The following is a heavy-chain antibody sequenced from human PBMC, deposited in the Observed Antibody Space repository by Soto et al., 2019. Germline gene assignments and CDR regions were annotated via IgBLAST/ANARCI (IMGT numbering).Heavy chain of an antibody. Sequence: GESLTISCKCSGYSFTRYWIGWVRQMPGKGLEWMGIIYPGDSDTRYSPSFQGQVTISADKSISTAYLQWSSLKASDTAMYYCGRITMIFGMDVWGQGTTVTVSS. CDR3: GRITMIFGMDV. J-gene: IGHJ6*02. D-gene: IGHD3-22*01. CDR1: GYSFTRYW. V-gene: IGHV5-51*01. CDR2: IYPGDSDT.